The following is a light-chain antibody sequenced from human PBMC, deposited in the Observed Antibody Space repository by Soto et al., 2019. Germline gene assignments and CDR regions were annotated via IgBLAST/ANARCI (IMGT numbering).Light chain of an antibody. CDR2: AAF. J-gene: IGKJ4*01. Sequence: TRCPATLSVSPGVIATLSCSSSQSVATNLAWYVHKPGQAPTLLFYAAFSRVTAIPGRFSGSGSGRKFTLTIRSLPSEDCEVYYCQQYDQWPLTFGGGT. CDR3: QQYDQWPLT. V-gene: IGKV3-15*01. CDR1: QSVATN.